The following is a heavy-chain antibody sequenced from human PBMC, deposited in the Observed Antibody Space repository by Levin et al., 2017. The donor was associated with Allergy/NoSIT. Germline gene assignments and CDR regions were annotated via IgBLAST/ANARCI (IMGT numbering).Heavy chain of an antibody. CDR1: GFTFSTYG. V-gene: IGHV3-30*18. CDR2: IVSDGNNK. J-gene: IGHJ6*04. CDR3: AKGGDYDV. D-gene: IGHD4-17*01. Sequence: LSLTCAASGFTFSTYGFHWVRQAPGKGLEWVALIVSDGNNKYYADSVKGRFTISRDNSKSTLFLQMNSLRDEDTAVYYCAKGGDYDVWGKGTTVTVSS.